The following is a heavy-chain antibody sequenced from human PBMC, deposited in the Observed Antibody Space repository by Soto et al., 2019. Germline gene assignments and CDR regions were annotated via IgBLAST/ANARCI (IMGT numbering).Heavy chain of an antibody. CDR2: IYYSGST. J-gene: IGHJ4*02. D-gene: IGHD3-10*01. CDR3: ARGVGSWFSCY. V-gene: IGHV4-30-4*01. CDR1: GGSISSGDYY. Sequence: QVQLQESGPGLVKPSQTLSLTCTVSGGSISSGDYYWSWIRQPPGKGLEWIGYIYYSGSTSYNPSLKSRATISVDTSTTQFSLKLSSVRAADTAVYYCARGVGSWFSCYWGQGTLVTVSS.